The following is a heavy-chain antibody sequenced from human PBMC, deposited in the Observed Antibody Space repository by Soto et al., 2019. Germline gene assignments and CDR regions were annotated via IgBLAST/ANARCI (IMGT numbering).Heavy chain of an antibody. V-gene: IGHV4-39*01. J-gene: IGHJ4*02. CDR3: ARLRGGSYYELGYFDY. D-gene: IGHD1-26*01. Sequence: QLQLQESGPGLVKPSETLSLTCTVSGGSISSSSYYWGWIRQPPGKGLEWIGSIYYSGSTYYNPSLKSRVTISVDTSKNQFSLKLSSVTAADTAVYYCARLRGGSYYELGYFDYWGQGTLVTVSS. CDR2: IYYSGST. CDR1: GGSISSSSYY.